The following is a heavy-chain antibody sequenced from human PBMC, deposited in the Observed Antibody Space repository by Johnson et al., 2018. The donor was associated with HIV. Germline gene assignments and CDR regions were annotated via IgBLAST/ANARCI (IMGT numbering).Heavy chain of an antibody. CDR3: AREGWYGDYVDAFDI. CDR2: INWNGGST. Sequence: VHLVESGGGLIQPGGSLRLSCAASGFTVSSNYMSWVRQAPGKGLEWVSGINWNGGSTSYGDSVKGRFTIYRDNAKNSLYLQMNSLRVEDTALYYCAREGWYGDYVDAFDICGQGTMVTVSS. V-gene: IGHV3-20*04. D-gene: IGHD4-17*01. J-gene: IGHJ3*02. CDR1: GFTVSSNY.